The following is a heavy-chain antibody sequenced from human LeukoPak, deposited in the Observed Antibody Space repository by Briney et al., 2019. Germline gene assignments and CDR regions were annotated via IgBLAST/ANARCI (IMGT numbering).Heavy chain of an antibody. V-gene: IGHV1-2*02. J-gene: IGHJ6*03. D-gene: IGHD2-2*01. CDR3: ARDGNPDIVVVPAAMLGGGYYYYYMDV. CDR1: GYTFTGYY. Sequence: GASVKVSCKASGYTFTGYYMHWVRQAPGQGLEWMGWINPNSGGTNYAQKFQGRVTMTRDTSISTAYMELSRLRSDDTAVYYCARDGNPDIVVVPAAMLGGGYYYYYMDVWGKGTTVTVSS. CDR2: INPNSGGT.